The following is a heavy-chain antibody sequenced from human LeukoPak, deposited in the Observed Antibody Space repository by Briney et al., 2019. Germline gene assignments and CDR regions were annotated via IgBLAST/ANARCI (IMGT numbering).Heavy chain of an antibody. CDR2: IYYSGST. D-gene: IGHD1-26*01. J-gene: IGHJ6*02. CDR3: ASAGATSSYYYYGMDV. CDR1: GVSISSYY. Sequence: PSETLSLTCTVSGVSISSYYWSWIRQPPGKGLEWIGYIYYSGSTNYNPSLKSRVTISVDTSKNQFSLKLSSVTAADTAVYYCASAGATSSYYYYGMDVWGQGTTVTVSS. V-gene: IGHV4-59*01.